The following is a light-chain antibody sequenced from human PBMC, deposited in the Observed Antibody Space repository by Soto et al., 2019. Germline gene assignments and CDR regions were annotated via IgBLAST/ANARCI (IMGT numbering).Light chain of an antibody. Sequence: QSAPTQPASVSGSPGQSITISCAGTSADVGAFDYGSWYQHQPGKVAKLMFYDVSERPSGVSTRFSGSKSANIASLTISGLQPDDESDYSCGAYTTSSTVVFGGGTKLTVL. J-gene: IGLJ3*02. CDR3: GAYTTSSTVV. CDR2: DVS. CDR1: SADVGAFDY. V-gene: IGLV2-14*03.